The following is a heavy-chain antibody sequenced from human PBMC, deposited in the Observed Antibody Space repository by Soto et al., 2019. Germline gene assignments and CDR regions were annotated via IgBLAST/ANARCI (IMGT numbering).Heavy chain of an antibody. J-gene: IGHJ4*02. CDR2: ISYDGSNK. CDR3: ALGIAAAGTTPYFDY. D-gene: IGHD6-13*01. V-gene: IGHV3-30-3*01. Sequence: PXESLRLSCAASGFTFSSYAMHWVRQAPGKGLEWVAVISYDGSNKYYADSVKGRFTISRDNSKNTLYLQMNSLRAEDTAVYYCALGIAAAGTTPYFDYWGQGTLVTVSS. CDR1: GFTFSSYA.